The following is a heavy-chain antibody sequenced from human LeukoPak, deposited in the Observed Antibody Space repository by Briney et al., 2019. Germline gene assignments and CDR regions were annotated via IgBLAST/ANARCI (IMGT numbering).Heavy chain of an antibody. Sequence: SVKVCCKASGFTFASSAVQWMRQARGQRLEWIGWIVVGSGNTNYAQKFQERVTITRDMSTSTAYMELSSLRSEDTAVYYCAADSAGIAARHWGQGTLVTVSS. D-gene: IGHD6-6*01. V-gene: IGHV1-58*01. CDR2: IVVGSGNT. CDR3: AADSAGIAARH. J-gene: IGHJ4*02. CDR1: GFTFASSA.